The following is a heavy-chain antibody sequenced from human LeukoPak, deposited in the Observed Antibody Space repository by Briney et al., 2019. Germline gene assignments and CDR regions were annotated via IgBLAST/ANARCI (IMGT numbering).Heavy chain of an antibody. Sequence: GASVKVSCKASGGTFSSYAISWVRQAPGQGLECMGGIILIFGTANSAQKFQGRVTITADESTSTAYMELSSRRAEDTAVYCCAREVPPFDPWGQGTLVTVSS. CDR3: AREVPPFDP. D-gene: IGHD1-1*01. CDR2: IILIFGTA. CDR1: GGTFSSYA. V-gene: IGHV1-69*13. J-gene: IGHJ5*02.